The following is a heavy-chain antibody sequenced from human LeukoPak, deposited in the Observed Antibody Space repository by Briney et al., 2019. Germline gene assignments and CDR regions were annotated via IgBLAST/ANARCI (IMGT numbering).Heavy chain of an antibody. D-gene: IGHD2-2*01. CDR1: GGSISSGAYY. CDR2: IYYSGST. J-gene: IGHJ5*02. Sequence: SQTLSLTCSVSGGSISSGAYYWSWIRQRPGKGLEWIGYIYYSGSTYYNPSLKSRVTISVDMSKNQFSLKLSSVTAADTAEYYCARVPPCSSTSCYGASWFDPWGQGTLVTVSS. V-gene: IGHV4-31*03. CDR3: ARVPPCSSTSCYGASWFDP.